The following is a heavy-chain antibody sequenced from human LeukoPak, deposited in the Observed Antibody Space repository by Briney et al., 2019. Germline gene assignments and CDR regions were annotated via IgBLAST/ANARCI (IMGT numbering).Heavy chain of an antibody. J-gene: IGHJ4*02. CDR1: GFTFSSYW. D-gene: IGHD6-13*01. Sequence: PGGSLRLSCAASGFTFSSYWMSWVRQAPGKGLEWVATIKQDGSEKYYVDSVKGRFTISGDNANNSLSLQMNSLRAEDTAVYYCARGGGSWYLYWGQGTLVTVSS. CDR2: IKQDGSEK. V-gene: IGHV3-7*05. CDR3: ARGGGSWYLY.